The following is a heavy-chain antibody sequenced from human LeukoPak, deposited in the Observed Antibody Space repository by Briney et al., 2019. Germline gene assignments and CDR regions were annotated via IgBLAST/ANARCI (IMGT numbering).Heavy chain of an antibody. V-gene: IGHV3-15*07. Sequence: GSLRLSCAASGFSFSDAWMNWVRQAPGKGLEWVGHIRSKADGGTPDYIAPVKGRFTISRDDSKDTLYLQMNSLRAEDTAVYYCAKAAGKENGYDFWFEHWGQGTLVTVSS. D-gene: IGHD3-3*01. J-gene: IGHJ5*02. CDR2: IRSKADGGTP. CDR1: GFSFSDAW. CDR3: AKAAGKENGYDFWFEH.